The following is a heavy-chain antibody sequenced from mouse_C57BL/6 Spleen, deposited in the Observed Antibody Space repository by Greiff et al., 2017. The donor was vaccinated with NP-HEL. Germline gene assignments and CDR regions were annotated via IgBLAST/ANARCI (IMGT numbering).Heavy chain of an antibody. CDR1: GYTFTDHT. D-gene: IGHD2-4*01. J-gene: IGHJ4*01. CDR2: IYPRDGST. CDR3: APNREIYYDYDDAMDY. Sequence: VKLQESDAELVKPGASVKISCKVSGYTFTDHTIHWMKQRPEQGLEWIGYIYPRDGSTKYNEKFKGKATLTADKSSSTAYMQLNSLTSEDSAVYFCAPNREIYYDYDDAMDYWGQGTSVTVSS. V-gene: IGHV1-78*01.